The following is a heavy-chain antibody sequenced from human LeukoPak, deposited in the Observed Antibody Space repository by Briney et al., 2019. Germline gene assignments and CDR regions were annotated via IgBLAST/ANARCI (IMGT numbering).Heavy chain of an antibody. CDR2: IRYDGSNK. J-gene: IGHJ3*02. CDR1: GFTFSSYG. D-gene: IGHD1-1*01. V-gene: IGHV3-30*02. Sequence: PGRSLRLSCAASGFTFSSYGMHWVRQAPGKGLEWVAFIRYDGSNKYYADSVKGRFTISRDNSKNTLYLQMNSLRAEDTAVYYCAKRTALAMENAFDIWGQGAMVTVSS. CDR3: AKRTALAMENAFDI.